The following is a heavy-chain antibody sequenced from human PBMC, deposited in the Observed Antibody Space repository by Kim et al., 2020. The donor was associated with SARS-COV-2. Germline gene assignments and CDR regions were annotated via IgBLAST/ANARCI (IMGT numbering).Heavy chain of an antibody. CDR1: GGSISSSSYY. J-gene: IGHJ5*02. CDR3: ARHLTITMIVVVTLPGWFDP. D-gene: IGHD3-22*01. V-gene: IGHV4-39*01. Sequence: SETLSLTCTVSGGSISSSSYYWGWIRQPPGNGLVWICCIYYSVSTYYNPSLKSRVTISVDTSKNQFSLKLSSVTAADTAVYYCARHLTITMIVVVTLPGWFDPWGQGTLVTVSS. CDR2: IYYSVST.